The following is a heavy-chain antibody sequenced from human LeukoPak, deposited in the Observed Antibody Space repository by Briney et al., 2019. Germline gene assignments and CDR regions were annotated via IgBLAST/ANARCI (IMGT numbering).Heavy chain of an antibody. CDR2: ISAYNGNT. J-gene: IGHJ6*02. CDR3: ARDDRRTYYYDSSGYYATYYYYGMDV. CDR1: GYTFTSYG. Sequence: ASVKVSCKASGYTFTSYGISWVRQAPGQGLEWMGWISAYNGNTNYAQKPQGRVTMTTDTSTSTAYMELRSLRSDDTAVYYCARDDRRTYYYDSSGYYATYYYYGMDVWGQGTTVTVSS. D-gene: IGHD3-22*01. V-gene: IGHV1-18*01.